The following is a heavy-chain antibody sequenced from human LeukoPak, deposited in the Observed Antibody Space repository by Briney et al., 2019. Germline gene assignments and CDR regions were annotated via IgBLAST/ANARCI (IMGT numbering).Heavy chain of an antibody. CDR2: IYSSGST. V-gene: IGHV4-4*07. CDR1: GGSITDYF. Sequence: SETLSLTCTVSGGSITDYFWTWIRQPAGKGLEWIGRIYSSGSTNYNPSLKSRVTMSVDTSENQFSLKLSSVTAADTAVYYCARGVADLNYWGQGTLVTVSS. J-gene: IGHJ4*02. CDR3: ARGVADLNY.